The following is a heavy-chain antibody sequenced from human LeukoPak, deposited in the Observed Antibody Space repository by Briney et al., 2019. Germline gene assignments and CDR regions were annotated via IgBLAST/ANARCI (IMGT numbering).Heavy chain of an antibody. J-gene: IGHJ4*02. Sequence: PGGSLRLSCAASGFTVSSNYMSWVRQAPGKGLEWVSVIYSGGSTYYADSVKGRFTISRDNAKNSLYLQMNSLRAEDTAVYYCARGGAWYYYDSSGYYPNYFDYWGQGTLVTVSS. CDR3: ARGGAWYYYDSSGYYPNYFDY. V-gene: IGHV3-53*01. D-gene: IGHD3-22*01. CDR1: GFTVSSNY. CDR2: IYSGGST.